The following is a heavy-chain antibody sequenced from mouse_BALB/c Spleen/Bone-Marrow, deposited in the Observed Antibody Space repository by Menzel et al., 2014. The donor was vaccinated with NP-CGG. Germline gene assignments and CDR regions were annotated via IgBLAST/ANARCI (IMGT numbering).Heavy chain of an antibody. V-gene: IGHV1-18*01. CDR3: ARAGYYTLFAY. D-gene: IGHD2-3*01. CDR2: INPKNGGT. Sequence: DVQLQESGPGLVKPGASVKIPCKASGYTFTDYNLDWVRQSHGKSLEWVGSINPKNGGTIYSQKFKGKATLTVDKSSNTAYMELRSLTSEDTAVYYCARAGYYTLFAYWGQGTLVTVSA. CDR1: GYTFTDYN. J-gene: IGHJ3*01.